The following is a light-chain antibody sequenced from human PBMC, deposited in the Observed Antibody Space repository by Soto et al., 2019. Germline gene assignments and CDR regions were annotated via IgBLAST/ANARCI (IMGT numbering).Light chain of an antibody. CDR2: ENN. V-gene: IGLV1-51*01. Sequence: QSVLTQPPSVSASPGRVVTVACFCSASNVVKSYVSWYQQVPGTAPKLLIFENNQRPSGINDRFSASKSAKTATLVITGLQTGDEADYYCGTWDSSLSDWVFGGGTK. CDR3: GTWDSSLSDWV. CDR1: ASNVVKSY. J-gene: IGLJ3*02.